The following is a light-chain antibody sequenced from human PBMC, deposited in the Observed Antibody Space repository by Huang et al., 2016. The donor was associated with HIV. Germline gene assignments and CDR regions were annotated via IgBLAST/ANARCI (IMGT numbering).Light chain of an antibody. V-gene: IGKV4-1*01. Sequence: DIVMTQSPDSLAVSPGERATINCKSSQTVLYSLNTKNYLAWFQQKPGRPPKLLIYCATTRESGVPDRFSGSGSGTDFTLTINNLQAEDVAVYFCLQYYSVPQTFGHGTKVEIK. CDR3: LQYYSVPQT. J-gene: IGKJ1*01. CDR1: QTVLYSLNTKNY. CDR2: CAT.